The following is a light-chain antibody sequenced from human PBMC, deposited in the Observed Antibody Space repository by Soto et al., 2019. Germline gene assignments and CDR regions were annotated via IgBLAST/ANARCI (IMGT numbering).Light chain of an antibody. CDR1: QSIRSSS. Sequence: EIVLTQSPGTLSLSPGERATLSCRASQSIRSSSLAWYQQKPGQAPRLLIYGGSSRATGIPDRFSGGGSGADWSLTMSTLETEEFEVYYGHQYGSSPLTFGGGTKVEIK. J-gene: IGKJ4*01. CDR2: GGS. CDR3: HQYGSSPLT. V-gene: IGKV3-20*01.